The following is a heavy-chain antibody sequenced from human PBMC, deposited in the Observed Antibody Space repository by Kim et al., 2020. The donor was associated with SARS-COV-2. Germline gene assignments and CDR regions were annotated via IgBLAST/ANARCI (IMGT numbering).Heavy chain of an antibody. J-gene: IGHJ4*01. CDR1: GGALTIYA. V-gene: IGHV1-69*06. D-gene: IGHD1-26*01. Sequence: SVKVSCKASGGALTIYAISWVRQAPGQGLEWMGGIIPLFGSTSYAQKFQGRVTISSDKSTNTAYVDLSSLRSEDTAVYFCAATSPTYSETYTFFDLWGQGTLVTVPS. CDR3: AATSPTYSETYTFFDL. CDR2: IIPLFGST.